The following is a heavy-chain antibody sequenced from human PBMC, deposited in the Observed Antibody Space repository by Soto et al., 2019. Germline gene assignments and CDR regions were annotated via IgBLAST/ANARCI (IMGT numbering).Heavy chain of an antibody. V-gene: IGHV4-31*03. J-gene: IGHJ4*02. Sequence: QVQLQESGPGLVKPSQTLSLTCTVSGGSIRGGDYYWSWIRQHPGKGLEWIGYIFSSGNSFYNPSLKSGVTISVDTSKTQFSLQLSSVTAADTAIYYCARLSSLYYNSDYGGYYFDYWGQGTLVSVSS. D-gene: IGHD3-10*01. CDR3: ARLSSLYYNSDYGGYYFDY. CDR1: GGSIRGGDYY. CDR2: IFSSGNS.